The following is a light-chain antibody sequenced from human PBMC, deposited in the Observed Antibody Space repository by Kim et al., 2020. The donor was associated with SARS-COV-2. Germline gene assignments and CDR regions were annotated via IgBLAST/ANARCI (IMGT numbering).Light chain of an antibody. V-gene: IGLV1-44*01. CDR2: SNT. J-gene: IGLJ1*01. CDR1: KSNIGTNT. Sequence: GQRGIISCSGRKSNIGTNTVNWYQHFPGMAPKRLIYSNTERPSGVPARFSGSKSGTSASLAISGLQLEDEADYYCAGWDDSLSAYVFGTGTRVTVL. CDR3: AGWDDSLSAYV.